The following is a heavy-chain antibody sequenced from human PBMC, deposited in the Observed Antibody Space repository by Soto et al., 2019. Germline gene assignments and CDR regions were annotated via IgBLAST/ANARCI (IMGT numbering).Heavy chain of an antibody. D-gene: IGHD5-18*01. CDR3: ARDRGVDTAMAPHQGGMDV. V-gene: IGHV1-69*01. CDR2: IIPIFGTA. J-gene: IGHJ6*02. CDR1: GGTFSSYA. Sequence: QVQLVQSGAEVKKPGSSVKVSCKASGGTFSSYAISWVRQAPGQGLEWMGGIIPIFGTANYAQKFQGRVTITADESTSTAYMELSSLRSEDTPVYYCARDRGVDTAMAPHQGGMDVWGQGTTVTVSS.